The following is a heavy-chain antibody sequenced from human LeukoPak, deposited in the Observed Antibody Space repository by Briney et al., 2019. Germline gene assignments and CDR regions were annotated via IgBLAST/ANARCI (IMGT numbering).Heavy chain of an antibody. D-gene: IGHD4-23*01. CDR2: ISGSGGNT. CDR3: AKASGGNVVY. Sequence: GGSLRLSCAASGFTFSSNTMSWVRQAPGKGLEWVSVISGSGGNTYYADSVKGRFTISRDNSKNTLYLQMNSLRPEDTAVYYCAKASGGNVVYWGQETLVTVSS. CDR1: GFTFSSNT. V-gene: IGHV3-23*01. J-gene: IGHJ4*02.